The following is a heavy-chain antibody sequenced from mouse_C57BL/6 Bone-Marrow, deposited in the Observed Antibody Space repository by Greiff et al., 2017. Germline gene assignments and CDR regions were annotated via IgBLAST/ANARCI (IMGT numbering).Heavy chain of an antibody. CDR3: ARDGYYDYFGY. Sequence: QVQLQQPGAELVRPGTSVKLSCKASGYTFTSYWMHWVKQRPGQGLEWIGVIDPSDSYTNYNQKFKGKATLTVDTSSSTAYMQLSSLTSEDSAVYYCARDGYYDYFGYWGQGTTLTVSS. CDR2: IDPSDSYT. CDR1: GYTFTSYW. D-gene: IGHD2-3*01. V-gene: IGHV1-59*01. J-gene: IGHJ2*01.